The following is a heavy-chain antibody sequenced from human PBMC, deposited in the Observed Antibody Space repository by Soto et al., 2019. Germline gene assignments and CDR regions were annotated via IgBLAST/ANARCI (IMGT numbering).Heavy chain of an antibody. CDR2: ISYDGSNK. J-gene: IGHJ4*02. D-gene: IGHD5-18*01. CDR1: GFTFSSYG. Sequence: QVQLVESGGGVVQPGRSLRLSCAASGFTFSSYGMHWVRQAPGKGLEWVAVISYDGSNKYYADSVKGRFTISRDNSKNTLYLQMNSLRAEDTAVYYGAKGSTGMTYFDYWGQGTLVTVSS. CDR3: AKGSTGMTYFDY. V-gene: IGHV3-30*18.